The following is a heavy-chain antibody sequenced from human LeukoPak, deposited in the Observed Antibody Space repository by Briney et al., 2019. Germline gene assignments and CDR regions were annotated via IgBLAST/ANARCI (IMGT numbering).Heavy chain of an antibody. D-gene: IGHD6-13*01. CDR1: GGSISSYY. Sequence: SETLSLTCTVSGGSISSYYWSWIRQPPGKGLEWIGYIYTGGSTKYNPSLKSRVTISVDTSKNQFSLKLSSVTAADTAVYYCARHSSSWGYYYYYMDVWGKGTTVTVSS. CDR3: ARHSSSWGYYYYYMDV. J-gene: IGHJ6*03. V-gene: IGHV4-4*09. CDR2: IYTGGST.